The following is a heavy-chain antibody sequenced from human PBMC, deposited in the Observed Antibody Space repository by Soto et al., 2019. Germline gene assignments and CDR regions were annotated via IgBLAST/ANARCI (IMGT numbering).Heavy chain of an antibody. V-gene: IGHV4-34*01. D-gene: IGHD5-12*01. CDR3: ARGYSGYAAY. J-gene: IGHJ4*02. Sequence: QVQLQQWGAGLLKPSETLSLTCAVYGGSFSGYYWSWIRQPPGKGLEWIGEINHSGSTNYNPSLKSRVPIAVDTSKNQFSLKLSSVTAAATAVYYCARGYSGYAAYWGQGTLVTVSS. CDR1: GGSFSGYY. CDR2: INHSGST.